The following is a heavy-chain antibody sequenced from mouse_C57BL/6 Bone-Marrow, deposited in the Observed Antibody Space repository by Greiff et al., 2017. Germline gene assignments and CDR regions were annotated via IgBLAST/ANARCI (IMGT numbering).Heavy chain of an antibody. CDR2: ISSGGDYI. CDR3: TRERGRTVFDY. D-gene: IGHD4-1*01. Sequence: DVHLVESGEGLVKPGGSLKLSCAASGFTFSSYAMSWVRQTPEKRLEWVAYISSGGDYIYYADTVKGRFTISRDNARNTLYLQMSSLKSEDTAMYYCTRERGRTVFDYWGQGTTRTVSS. CDR1: GFTFSSYA. V-gene: IGHV5-9-1*02. J-gene: IGHJ2*01.